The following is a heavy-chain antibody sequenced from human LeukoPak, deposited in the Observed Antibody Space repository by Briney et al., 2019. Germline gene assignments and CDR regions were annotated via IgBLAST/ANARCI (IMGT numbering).Heavy chain of an antibody. J-gene: IGHJ4*02. CDR2: ISSSSSYI. Sequence: GGSLRLSCAASGFMFSGYSMNWVRQAPGKGLEWVSSISSSSSYIFYADSVKGRFTISRDSDKNSLYLQMNSLRADDTAVYYCARVSGYGAYFDYWGQGTLVTVSS. V-gene: IGHV3-21*01. D-gene: IGHD5-12*01. CDR1: GFMFSGYS. CDR3: ARVSGYGAYFDY.